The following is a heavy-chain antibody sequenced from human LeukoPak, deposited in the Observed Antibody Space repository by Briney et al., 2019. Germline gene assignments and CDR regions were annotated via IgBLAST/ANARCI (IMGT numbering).Heavy chain of an antibody. J-gene: IGHJ4*02. CDR3: AKDDYYGSGSYDY. Sequence: GGSLRLSCAASGFSFSSHWMHWVRQAPGKGLEWVSRISGDGSSTAYVDSVKGRFTISRDNAKNSLYLQMNSLRAEDTALYYCAKDDYYGSGSYDYWGQGTLVTVSS. CDR1: GFSFSSHW. V-gene: IGHV3-74*03. CDR2: ISGDGSST. D-gene: IGHD3-10*01.